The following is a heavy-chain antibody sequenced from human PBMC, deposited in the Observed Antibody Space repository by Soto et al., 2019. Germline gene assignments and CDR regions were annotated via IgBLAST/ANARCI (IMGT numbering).Heavy chain of an antibody. CDR3: ARAGYYDFWSGYYYVDY. D-gene: IGHD3-3*01. J-gene: IGHJ4*02. CDR2: MNPNSGNT. Sequence: QVQLVQSGAEVKKPGASVKVSCKASGYTFTSYDINWVRQATGQGLEWMGWMNPNSGNTGYAQKFQGRVTMTRNTSIRTAYMELSSLSSEDTAVYYCARAGYYDFWSGYYYVDYWGQGTLVTVSS. V-gene: IGHV1-8*01. CDR1: GYTFTSYD.